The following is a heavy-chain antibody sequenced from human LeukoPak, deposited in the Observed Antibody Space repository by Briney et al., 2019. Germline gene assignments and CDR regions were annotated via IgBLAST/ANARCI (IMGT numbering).Heavy chain of an antibody. V-gene: IGHV3-23*01. D-gene: IGHD3-10*01. Sequence: TGGSLRLSCAASGFTFSSYAMSWVRQAPGKGLEWVSAISGSGGSTYYADSVKGRFTISRDNAKNSLYLQMNSLRAEDTAVYYCARDQYGSGDGYYMDVWGKGTTVTVSS. CDR2: ISGSGGST. CDR3: ARDQYGSGDGYYMDV. J-gene: IGHJ6*03. CDR1: GFTFSSYA.